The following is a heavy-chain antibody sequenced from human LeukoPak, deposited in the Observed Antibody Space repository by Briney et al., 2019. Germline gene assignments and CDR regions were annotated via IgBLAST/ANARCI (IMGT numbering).Heavy chain of an antibody. J-gene: IGHJ4*02. CDR2: INPNSGGT. CDR1: GYTFTGYY. CDR3: ARGGGTSCLLGYCSGGSRY. V-gene: IGHV1-2*02. D-gene: IGHD2-15*01. Sequence: ASVKVSCXASGYTFTGYYMHWVRQAPGQGLGWMGWINPNSGGTNYAQKFQGRVTMTRDTSISTPYMELSRLRSDDTAVYYCARGGGTSCLLGYCSGGSRYWGQGTLVTVSS.